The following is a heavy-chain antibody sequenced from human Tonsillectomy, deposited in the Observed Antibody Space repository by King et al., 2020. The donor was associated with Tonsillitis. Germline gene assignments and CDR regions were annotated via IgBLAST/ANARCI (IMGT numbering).Heavy chain of an antibody. CDR3: AREAPPGKFDDYGMDV. CDR1: GYSISSGYY. V-gene: IGHV4-38-2*02. Sequence: VQLQESGPGLVKPSETLSLTCAVSGYSISSGYYWGWIRQPPGKGLEWIGSIYHSGSTYYNPSLKSRVTISVDTSKNQFSLKLSSVTAADTAVYYCAREAPPGKFDDYGMDVWGQGTTVTVSS. D-gene: IGHD4-23*01. J-gene: IGHJ6*02. CDR2: IYHSGST.